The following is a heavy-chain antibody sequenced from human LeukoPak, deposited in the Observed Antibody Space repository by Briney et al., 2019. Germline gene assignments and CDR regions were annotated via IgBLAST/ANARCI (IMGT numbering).Heavy chain of an antibody. CDR3: ARGGDIVVVVAAETEYYFDY. CDR2: IKQDGSEK. D-gene: IGHD2-15*01. J-gene: IGHJ4*02. V-gene: IGHV3-7*03. Sequence: GGSLRLSCAASGFTLSSYWMSWVRQAPGKGLEWVANIKQDGSEKYYVDSVKGRFTISRDNAKNSLYLQMNSLRAEDTAVYYCARGGDIVVVVAAETEYYFDYWGQGTLVTVSS. CDR1: GFTLSSYW.